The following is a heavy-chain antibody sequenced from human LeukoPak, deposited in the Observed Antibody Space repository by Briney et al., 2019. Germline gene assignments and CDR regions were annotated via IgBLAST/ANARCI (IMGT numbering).Heavy chain of an antibody. J-gene: IGHJ4*02. CDR2: INTDGSST. Sequence: GGSLRLSCAASGFTFSNYWMHWVRQAPGKGLVWVSRINTDGSSTNYADSVKGRFTISRDNSKNTLYLQMNSLRLEDMALYYCAKPSGSGVDYWGRGTRVTVSS. D-gene: IGHD1-26*01. V-gene: IGHV3-74*01. CDR1: GFTFSNYW. CDR3: AKPSGSGVDY.